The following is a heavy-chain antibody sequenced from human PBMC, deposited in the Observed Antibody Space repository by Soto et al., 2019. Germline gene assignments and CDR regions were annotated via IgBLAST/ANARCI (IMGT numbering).Heavy chain of an antibody. CDR1: GGSVSSNTAA. Sequence: SQTLSLTCAISGGSVSSNTAAWNWIRQSPSRGLEWLGRTYYRSKWYNDYADSVKSRITISPDTSKNQFSLQLNSVTPEDTAVYYCARAKEYTSSSGMDVWGQGTTVTVSS. CDR2: TYYRSKWYN. D-gene: IGHD6-6*01. J-gene: IGHJ6*02. CDR3: ARAKEYTSSSGMDV. V-gene: IGHV6-1*01.